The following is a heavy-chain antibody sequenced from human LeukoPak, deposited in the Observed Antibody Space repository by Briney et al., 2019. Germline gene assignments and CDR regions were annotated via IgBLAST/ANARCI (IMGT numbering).Heavy chain of an antibody. V-gene: IGHV3-7*01. CDR3: ARYGLGDTFDV. D-gene: IGHD4-17*01. CDR1: GFTFSSYW. CDR2: IKQGGSET. Sequence: GGSLRLSCAASGFTFSSYWMSWVRQAPGKGLEWVASIKQGGSETRYMDSMKGRFTIFRDNTKTSLYLQMNSLRAEDTAVYYCARYGLGDTFDVWGQGTVVTVSS. J-gene: IGHJ3*01.